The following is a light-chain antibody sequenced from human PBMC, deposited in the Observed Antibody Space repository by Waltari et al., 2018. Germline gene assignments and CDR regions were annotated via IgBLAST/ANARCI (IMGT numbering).Light chain of an antibody. CDR3: QQSFSSPRT. CDR2: AAY. J-gene: IGKJ1*01. Sequence: DVQMTQSPSSLSASVGDRVTITCRASQNIRTYLNWYQQKPGQAPNLLIYAAYRLQSGVPSRFRGSGSGTDVTLTINSLQPEDSAAYFCQQSFSSPRTFGQGTKVEIK. V-gene: IGKV1-39*01. CDR1: QNIRTY.